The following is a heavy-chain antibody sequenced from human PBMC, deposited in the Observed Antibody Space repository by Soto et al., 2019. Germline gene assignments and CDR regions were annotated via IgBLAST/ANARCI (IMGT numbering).Heavy chain of an antibody. CDR2: IDPSDSYT. V-gene: IGHV5-10-1*01. J-gene: IGHJ4*02. Sequence: EVQLVQSGAEVKKPGESLRISCKGSGYSFTSYWISWVRQMPGKGLEWMGRIDPSDSYTNYSPSFQCHVTISADKSISTAYLQWSSLKASDTAMYYCARRYYGSGSYYTSGTFDYLGQGTLVTVSS. D-gene: IGHD3-10*01. CDR1: GYSFTSYW. CDR3: ARRYYGSGSYYTSGTFDY.